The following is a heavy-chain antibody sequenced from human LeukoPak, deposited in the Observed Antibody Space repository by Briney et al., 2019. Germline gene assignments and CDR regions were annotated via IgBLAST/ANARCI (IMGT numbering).Heavy chain of an antibody. V-gene: IGHV4-59*01. CDR2: IYYSGST. CDR1: GGSISSYY. CDR3: AREGSGWYGAFDI. D-gene: IGHD6-19*01. Sequence: SETLSLTCTVSGGSISSYYWSWIRQPPGKGLEWIGYIYYSGSTNYNPSLKSRVTISVDTSKNQFSLKLSSVTAADTAVYYCAREGSGWYGAFDIWGQGTMVTVSS. J-gene: IGHJ3*02.